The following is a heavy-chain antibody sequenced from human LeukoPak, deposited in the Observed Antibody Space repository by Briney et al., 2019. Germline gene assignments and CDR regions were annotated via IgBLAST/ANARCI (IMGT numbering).Heavy chain of an antibody. V-gene: IGHV1-18*01. J-gene: IGHJ4*02. D-gene: IGHD5-12*01. CDR1: GYTFTRYG. Sequence: GASVKVSCKASGYTFTRYGISWVRQAPGQGLEWMGWISAYNGNTNYAQKLQGRVTMTTDTSTGTAYMELRSLRSDDTAVYYCARDSVATGSVYWGQGTLVTVSS. CDR3: ARDSVATGSVY. CDR2: ISAYNGNT.